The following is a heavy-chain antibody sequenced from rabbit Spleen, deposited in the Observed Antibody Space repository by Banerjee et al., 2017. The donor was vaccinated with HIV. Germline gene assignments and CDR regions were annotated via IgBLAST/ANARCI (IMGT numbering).Heavy chain of an antibody. CDR2: IDSGSSGFT. V-gene: IGHV1S45*01. D-gene: IGHD1-1*01. Sequence: QEQLVESGGGLVQPEGSLTLTCTASGVSFSSRSYMCWVRQAPGKGLEWIACIDSGSSGFTYFATWAKGRFTISKTSSTTVTLQMTRLTAADTATYFCARDTSSSFSSYGMDLWGPGTLVTVS. CDR3: ARDTSSSFSSYGMDL. J-gene: IGHJ6*01. CDR1: GVSFSSRSY.